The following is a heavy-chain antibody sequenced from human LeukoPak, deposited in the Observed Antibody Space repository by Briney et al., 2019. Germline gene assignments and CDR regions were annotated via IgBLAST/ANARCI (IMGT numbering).Heavy chain of an antibody. CDR1: GGSFSGYH. J-gene: IGHJ3*02. D-gene: IGHD3-22*01. V-gene: IGHV4-34*01. CDR3: ARIDSSGYYDDAFDI. CDR2: INHSGST. Sequence: PSETLSLTCAVSGGSFSGYHWSWIRQPPGKGLEWIGEINHSGSTNYNPSLKSRVAISVDTSKYQFSLKLSSVTAADTAVYYCARIDSSGYYDDAFDIWGQGTMVTVSS.